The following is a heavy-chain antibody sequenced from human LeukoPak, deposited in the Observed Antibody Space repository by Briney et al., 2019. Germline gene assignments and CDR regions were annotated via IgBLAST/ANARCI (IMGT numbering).Heavy chain of an antibody. CDR1: GFTFSSYG. CDR2: IRYDGSNK. J-gene: IGHJ4*02. V-gene: IGHV3-30*02. D-gene: IGHD5-12*01. CDR3: AKERGPCGYGHFDY. Sequence: GGSLRLSCAASGFTFSSYGMHWVRQAPGKGLEWVAFIRYDGSNKYYADSVKGRFTIPRDNSKNTLYLQMNSLRAEDTAVYYCAKERGPCGYGHFDYWGQGTLVTVSS.